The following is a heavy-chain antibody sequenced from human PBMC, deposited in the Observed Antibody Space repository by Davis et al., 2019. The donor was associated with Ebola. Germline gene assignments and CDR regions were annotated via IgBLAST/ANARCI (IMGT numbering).Heavy chain of an antibody. CDR1: GYTFTSYD. Sequence: ASVKVSCKASGYTFTSYDINWVRQATGQGLEWMGWMNPNSGNTGYAQKFQGRVTMTRNTSISTAYMELSSLRSEDTAVYYCARDGYYDFWTPYYGMDVWGQGTTVTVSS. D-gene: IGHD3-3*01. V-gene: IGHV1-8*01. J-gene: IGHJ6*02. CDR2: MNPNSGNT. CDR3: ARDGYYDFWTPYYGMDV.